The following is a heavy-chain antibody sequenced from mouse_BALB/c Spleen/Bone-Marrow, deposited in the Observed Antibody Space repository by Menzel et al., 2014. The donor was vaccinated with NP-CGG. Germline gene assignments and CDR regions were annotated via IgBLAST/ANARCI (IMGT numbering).Heavy chain of an antibody. Sequence: VQLAESGAELVRPGASVKVSCKASGYTFTSYWINWVKQRPGQGLEWIGNIYPSDSYTNYNQNFKDKATLTVDKSSSTAYMQLSSPTSEDSAVYYCTGQYGNYYAMDYWGQGTSVTVSS. V-gene: IGHV1S126*01. CDR3: TGQYGNYYAMDY. CDR2: IYPSDSYT. J-gene: IGHJ4*01. D-gene: IGHD2-10*02. CDR1: GYTFTSYW.